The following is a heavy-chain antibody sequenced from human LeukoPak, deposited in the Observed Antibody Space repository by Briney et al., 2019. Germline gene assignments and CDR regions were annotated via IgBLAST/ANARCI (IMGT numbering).Heavy chain of an antibody. V-gene: IGHV3-30*04. CDR3: ARDPVLHDYGRLDY. CDR1: GFTFSSYA. J-gene: IGHJ4*02. CDR2: ISYDGSNK. Sequence: GGSLRLSCAASGFTFSSYAMHGVRQAPGKGLEGVAVISYDGSNKYYADSVKGRFTISRDNSKNTLYLQMNSLRAEDTAVYYCARDPVLHDYGRLDYWGQGTLVTVSS. D-gene: IGHD4-17*01.